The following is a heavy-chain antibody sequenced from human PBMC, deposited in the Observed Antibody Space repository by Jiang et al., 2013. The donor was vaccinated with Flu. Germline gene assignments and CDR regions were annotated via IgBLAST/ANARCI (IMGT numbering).Heavy chain of an antibody. D-gene: IGHD2-2*02. CDR1: GYSISSGYY. Sequence: GSGLVKPSETLSLTCAVSGYSISSGYYWGWIRQPPGKGLEWIGSIYHSGSTYYNPSLKSRVTISVDTSKNQFSLKLSSVTAADTAVYYCARAIGYCSSTSCYRGHYYYYYYMDVWGKGTTVTVSS. CDR2: IYHSGST. J-gene: IGHJ6*03. CDR3: ARAIGYCSSTSCYRGHYYYYYYMDV. V-gene: IGHV4-38-2*01.